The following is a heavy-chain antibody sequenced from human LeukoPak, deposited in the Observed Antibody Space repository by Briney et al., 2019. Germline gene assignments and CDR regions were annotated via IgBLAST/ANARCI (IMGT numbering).Heavy chain of an antibody. CDR2: IRSKAYGGTT. Sequence: GGSLRLSCTASGFTFGDYAMSWFRQAPGRGLEWVGFIRSKAYGGTTEYAASVKGRFTISRDDSKSIAYLQMNSLKTEDTAVYYCTRDHSLGAESYDSVGYWGQGTLVTVSS. CDR3: TRDHSLGAESYDSVGY. V-gene: IGHV3-49*03. D-gene: IGHD3-22*01. CDR1: GFTFGDYA. J-gene: IGHJ4*02.